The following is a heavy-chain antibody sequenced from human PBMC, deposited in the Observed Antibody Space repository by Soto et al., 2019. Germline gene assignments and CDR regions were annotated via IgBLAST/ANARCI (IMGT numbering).Heavy chain of an antibody. J-gene: IGHJ6*02. CDR3: ARAGYSSGYYYHYGMDV. V-gene: IGHV4-59*01. CDR1: GGSISSYC. Sequence: SQTLSLTCTVSGGSISSYCWSWIRQPPGKGLEWIGYIYYSGSTNYNPSLKSRVTISVDTSKNQFSLKLSSVTAADTAVYYCARAGYSSGYYYHYGMDVWGQGTTVTVSS. CDR2: IYYSGST. D-gene: IGHD3-22*01.